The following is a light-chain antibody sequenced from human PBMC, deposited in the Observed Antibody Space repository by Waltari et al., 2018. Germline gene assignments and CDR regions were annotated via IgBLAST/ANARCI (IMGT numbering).Light chain of an antibody. CDR2: EVT. CDR1: SSDVGNYNL. V-gene: IGLV2-23*02. Sequence: QSALTQPASVSGSPGQSITISCTGTSSDVGNYNLVSWYQQHPGKAPKLMIYEVTERPSGVSNRFSCSKSGNTASLTISGLQAEDEADYYCCSYATSNSWVFGGGTRLTVL. CDR3: CSYATSNSWV. J-gene: IGLJ3*02.